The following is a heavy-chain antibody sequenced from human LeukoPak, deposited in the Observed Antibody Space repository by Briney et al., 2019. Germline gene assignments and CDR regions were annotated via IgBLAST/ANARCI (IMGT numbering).Heavy chain of an antibody. V-gene: IGHV4-59*08. CDR2: IYGSGST. CDR1: GGSISISY. D-gene: IGHD1-26*01. CDR3: ARLQYTGNYYPEY. Sequence: SETLSLTCTVSGGSISISYWSWIRQPPPKGLEWIAYIYGSGSTNYNPSLKSRVAISVETSKNLFSLNLSSVTAADTAMYYCARLQYTGNYYPEYWGQGILVTVSS. J-gene: IGHJ4*02.